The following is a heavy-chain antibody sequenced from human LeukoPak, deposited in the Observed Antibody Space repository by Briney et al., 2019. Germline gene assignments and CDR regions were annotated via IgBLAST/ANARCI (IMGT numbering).Heavy chain of an antibody. D-gene: IGHD6-19*01. Sequence: GESLKISCKGSGYRFISYWIGWVRQKPGKGLEWMGIIYPGDSDTRYRPSLQGQVTISADKSISTAYLQWSSLRASDTAMYYCATVAANAFDIWGQGTMVTVSS. CDR1: GYRFISYW. CDR2: IYPGDSDT. CDR3: ATVAANAFDI. J-gene: IGHJ3*02. V-gene: IGHV5-51*01.